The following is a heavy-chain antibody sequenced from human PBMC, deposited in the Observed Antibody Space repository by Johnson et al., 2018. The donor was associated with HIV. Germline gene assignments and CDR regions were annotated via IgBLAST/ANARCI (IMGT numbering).Heavy chain of an antibody. V-gene: IGHV3-7*01. Sequence: VQLVESGGGLVQPGGSLRLSCAASGFTFSSYWMSWVRQAPGKGLEWVANIKQDGSEKYYVDSVKGRFTISRDNAKNSLYLQMNSLRAEDTAVYYCARERSYSSSWYGDAFDSWGQGKMVTVSS. D-gene: IGHD6-13*01. CDR3: ARERSYSSSWYGDAFDS. CDR2: IKQDGSEK. CDR1: GFTFSSYW. J-gene: IGHJ3*02.